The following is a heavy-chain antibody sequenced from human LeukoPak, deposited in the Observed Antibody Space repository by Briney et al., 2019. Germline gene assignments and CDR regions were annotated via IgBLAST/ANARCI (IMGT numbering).Heavy chain of an antibody. CDR2: IIPIFGTA. Sequence: GASVKVSCKASGGTFTSYAISWVRQAPGQGLEWMGGIIPIFGTANYAQKFQGRVTITADESTSTAYMELSSLRSEDTAVYYCASRGDSGDYGRIWGQGTLVTVSS. CDR3: ASRGDSGDYGRI. J-gene: IGHJ4*02. D-gene: IGHD4-17*01. CDR1: GGTFTSYA. V-gene: IGHV1-69*13.